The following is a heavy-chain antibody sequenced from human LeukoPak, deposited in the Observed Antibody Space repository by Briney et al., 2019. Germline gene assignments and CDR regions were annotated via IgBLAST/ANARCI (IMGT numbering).Heavy chain of an antibody. V-gene: IGHV2-70*11. CDR2: IDWDDDK. CDR3: ARNPSGYSSSFDY. D-gene: IGHD6-6*01. CDR1: GFSLSTSGVC. J-gene: IGHJ4*02. Sequence: SGPALVKSTQTLTLTCTFSGFSLSTSGVCVNWIRQPPGKALEWLARIDWDDDKYYSTSLKTRLTISKDTSKNQVVLTMTNMDPVDTATYYCARNPSGYSSSFDYWGQGTLVTVSS.